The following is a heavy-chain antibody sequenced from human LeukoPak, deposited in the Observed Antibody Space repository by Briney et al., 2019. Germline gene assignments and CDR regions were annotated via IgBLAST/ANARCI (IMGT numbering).Heavy chain of an antibody. Sequence: ASVKVSCKASGYTFTGYYMHWVRQAPGQGLEWMGWINPNSGGTNCAQKFQGRVTMTRDTSINTAYMELRSLRSDDTAVYYCARDVDMVYANPYYYGSGDFDYWGQGTLVTVSS. CDR1: GYTFTGYY. CDR2: INPNSGGT. D-gene: IGHD3-10*01. V-gene: IGHV1-2*02. CDR3: ARDVDMVYANPYYYGSGDFDY. J-gene: IGHJ4*02.